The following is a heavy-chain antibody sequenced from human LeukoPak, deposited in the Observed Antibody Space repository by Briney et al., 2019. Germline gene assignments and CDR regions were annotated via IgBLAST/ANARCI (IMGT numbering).Heavy chain of an antibody. CDR3: ARVSRTTVRY. CDR2: ISPTTTIT. Sequence: GGSLRLSCAASGFTLSDYYMNWVRQAPGKGLEWVGYISPTTTITGYADSVKGRFTISRDNAKNSLYLQMNGLRGEDTAVYYCARVSRTTVRYWGQGTLVTVSS. J-gene: IGHJ4*02. CDR1: GFTLSDYY. V-gene: IGHV3-48*01. D-gene: IGHD4-17*01.